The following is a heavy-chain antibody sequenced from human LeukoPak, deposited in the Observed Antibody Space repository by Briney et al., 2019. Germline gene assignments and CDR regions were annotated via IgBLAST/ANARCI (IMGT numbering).Heavy chain of an antibody. D-gene: IGHD1-7*01. V-gene: IGHV1-18*01. CDR2: ISAYNGNT. Sequence: ASVKVSCKASGYTFSSYAMNWVRQAPGQGLEWMGWISAYNGNTNYAQKLQGRVTMTTDTSTSTAYMELRSLRSDDTAVYYRARGGLGTTFPGGYYYYYYMDVWGKGTTVTVSS. CDR3: ARGGLGTTFPGGYYYYYYMDV. J-gene: IGHJ6*03. CDR1: GYTFSSYA.